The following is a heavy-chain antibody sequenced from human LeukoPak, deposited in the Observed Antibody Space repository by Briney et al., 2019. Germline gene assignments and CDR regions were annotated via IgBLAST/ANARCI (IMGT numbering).Heavy chain of an antibody. Sequence: AGRSLRLSCTASGFTFGDYAMSWVRQAPGKGLEWVGFIRSKAYGGTTEYAASVKGRFTTSRDDSKSIAYLQMNSLKTEDTAVYYCTIDHYDSSGYPDYWGQGTLVTVSS. CDR2: IRSKAYGGTT. J-gene: IGHJ4*02. CDR1: GFTFGDYA. V-gene: IGHV3-49*04. D-gene: IGHD3-22*01. CDR3: TIDHYDSSGYPDY.